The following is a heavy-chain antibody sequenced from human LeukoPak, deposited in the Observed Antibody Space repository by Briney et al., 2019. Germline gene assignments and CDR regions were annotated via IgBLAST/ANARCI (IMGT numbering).Heavy chain of an antibody. D-gene: IGHD4-17*01. V-gene: IGHV1-3*01. CDR1: GYTFIGYY. Sequence: ASVKVSCKTSGYTFIGYYIHWVRQAPGQRLKWMGWINAGNGNTKYSQKFQGRVTITRDTSASTAYMELSSLRSEDTAVYYCARGNYGDYEMDYWGQGTLVTVSS. CDR3: ARGNYGDYEMDY. J-gene: IGHJ4*02. CDR2: INAGNGNT.